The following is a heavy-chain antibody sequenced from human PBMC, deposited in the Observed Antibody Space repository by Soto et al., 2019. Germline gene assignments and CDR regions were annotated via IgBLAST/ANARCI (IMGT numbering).Heavy chain of an antibody. J-gene: IGHJ4*02. V-gene: IGHV4-39*01. CDR2: IYYSGST. D-gene: IGHD3-9*01. Sequence: QLQLQESGPGLVKPSEALSLTCSVSGGSISSSSYYWGWIRQPPGQGLEWIGSIYYSGSTYYNPSLKSRVPISIDKHKNQFSLKLSSLTAADTAVYYLAILEGLATISYYFDFWGQGTLFTVSS. CDR1: GGSISSSSYY. CDR3: AILEGLATISYYFDF.